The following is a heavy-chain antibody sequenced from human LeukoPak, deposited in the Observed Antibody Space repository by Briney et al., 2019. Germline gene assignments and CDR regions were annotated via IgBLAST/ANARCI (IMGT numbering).Heavy chain of an antibody. CDR1: GGSISSSSYY. CDR2: TYYSGST. D-gene: IGHD6-13*01. Sequence: SETLSLTCTVSGGSISSSSYYWGWIRQPPGKGLEWIGSTYYSGSTYYNPSLKSRVTISVDTSKNQFSLKLSSVTAADTAVYYCARDPGSSSFDLWGRGALVTVSS. V-gene: IGHV4-39*07. J-gene: IGHJ4*02. CDR3: ARDPGSSSFDL.